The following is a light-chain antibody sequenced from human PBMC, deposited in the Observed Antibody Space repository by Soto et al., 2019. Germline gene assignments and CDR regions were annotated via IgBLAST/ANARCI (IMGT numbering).Light chain of an antibody. CDR3: QQYVDSPWT. CDR1: QIVSSSY. J-gene: IGKJ1*01. Sequence: DIVLTQSPGTLYLSPGERATLSCRASQIVSSSYLASYQQRPGQAPRLPIYGASSRATGIPARFSGSGSGTDFTLTISRLEAEDFAGDYCQQYVDSPWTVGQGTKVEI. V-gene: IGKV3-20*01. CDR2: GAS.